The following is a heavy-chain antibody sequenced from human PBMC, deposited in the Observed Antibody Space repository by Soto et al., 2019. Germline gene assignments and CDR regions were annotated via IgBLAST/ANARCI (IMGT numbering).Heavy chain of an antibody. CDR3: ARSIVLVTALDN. V-gene: IGHV1-3*05. D-gene: IGHD2-21*02. CDR1: GYTFTSYA. CDR2: INAGNGNT. Sequence: QVQLVQSGAEEKKPGASVKDSCKASGYTFTSYAMHWVRQAPGQRLEWMGWINAGNGNTKYSQKFQGRVTITRDTSASTAYKERSSLRSDDTAVYYCARSIVLVTALDNWGQGTLVTVSS. J-gene: IGHJ4*02.